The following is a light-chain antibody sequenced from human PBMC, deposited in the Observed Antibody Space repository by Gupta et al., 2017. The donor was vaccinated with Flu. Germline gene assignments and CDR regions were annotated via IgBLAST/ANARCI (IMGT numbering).Light chain of an antibody. V-gene: IGLV7-43*01. CDR3: LVYYAGAVV. CDR2: STS. Sequence: QTVVTQEPSLTVSPGGTVTLTCASSTGPVTTASYPNWFQQKPGQAPRALIASTSNKHAWTPARFSGSRLGGKAALTLSGGQPEDEADYYCLVYYAGAVVFGGGTRLTVL. CDR1: TGPVTTASY. J-gene: IGLJ2*01.